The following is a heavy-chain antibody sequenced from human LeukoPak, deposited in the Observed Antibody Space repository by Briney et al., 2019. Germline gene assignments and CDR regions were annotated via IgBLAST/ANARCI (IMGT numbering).Heavy chain of an antibody. Sequence: SVKVSCKASGGTFSSYAISWVRQAPGQGLEWMGGIIPIFGTANYAQKFQGRVTITTDESTSTAYMELSSLRSEDTAVYYCARVPGYCSSTSCYDGAFDIWGQGTMVTVSS. D-gene: IGHD2-2*01. CDR1: GGTFSSYA. CDR3: ARVPGYCSSTSCYDGAFDI. CDR2: IIPIFGTA. V-gene: IGHV1-69*05. J-gene: IGHJ3*02.